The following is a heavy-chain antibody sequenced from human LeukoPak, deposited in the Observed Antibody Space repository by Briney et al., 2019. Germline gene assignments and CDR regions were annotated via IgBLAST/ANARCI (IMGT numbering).Heavy chain of an antibody. D-gene: IGHD1-7*01. CDR1: GFTFRNYA. V-gene: IGHV3-23*01. Sequence: PGGSLRLSCAASGFTFRNYAMSWVRQAPGKGLEWVSVISGSGGSTYYADSVKGRFTISRDNSKNTLYLQMNSLRAEDTAVYYCAKGVPGTNHWFDPWGQGTLVTVSS. CDR2: ISGSGGST. J-gene: IGHJ5*02. CDR3: AKGVPGTNHWFDP.